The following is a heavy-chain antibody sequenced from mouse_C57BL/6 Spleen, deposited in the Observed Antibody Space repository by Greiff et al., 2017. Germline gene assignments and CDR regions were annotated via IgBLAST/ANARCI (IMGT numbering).Heavy chain of an antibody. D-gene: IGHD2-1*01. CDR2: ISSGSSTL. CDR3: ARLGNYGWYCDV. CDR1: GFTFSDYG. Sequence: EVMLVESGGGLVKPGGSLKLSCAASGFTFSDYGMHWVRQAPEKGLEWVAYISSGSSTLYYADTVKGRFTISRDNAKNTLFLQMTSLRSEDTAMYYCARLGNYGWYCDVWGTGTTVTVSS. J-gene: IGHJ1*03. V-gene: IGHV5-17*01.